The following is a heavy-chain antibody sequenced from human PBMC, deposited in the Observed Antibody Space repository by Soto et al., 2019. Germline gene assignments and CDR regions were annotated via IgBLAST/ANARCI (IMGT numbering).Heavy chain of an antibody. CDR3: AKDRGEEGLTFLEWFGGMDV. CDR2: IKSDGTT. J-gene: IGHJ6*02. CDR1: GFTVSNYW. D-gene: IGHD3-3*02. Sequence: PGGSLRLSCAASGFTVSNYWMNWVRQAPGKGLVWVSHIKSDGTTSYADSVEGRFTVSRDDAKNTFYLQMNSLRAEDTAVYYCAKDRGEEGLTFLEWFGGMDVWGHGTTVTVSS. V-gene: IGHV3-74*01.